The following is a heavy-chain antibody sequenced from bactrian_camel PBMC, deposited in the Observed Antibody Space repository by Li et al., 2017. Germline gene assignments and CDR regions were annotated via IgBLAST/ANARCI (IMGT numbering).Heavy chain of an antibody. CDR2: TSSNTV. V-gene: IGHV3-2*01. Sequence: VQLVESGGGSTHTGGSLRLDCALTTSTYYSNGFCMGWFRQAPGKDREAVATTSSNTVYYADSVKGRFTVARGDTKNTMYLQMNSLTPEDTAMYYCAADELNHGLAWRGYTYWSQGTQVTVS. D-gene: IGHD1*01. CDR1: TYYSNGFC. CDR3: AADELNHGLAWRGYTY. J-gene: IGHJ4*01.